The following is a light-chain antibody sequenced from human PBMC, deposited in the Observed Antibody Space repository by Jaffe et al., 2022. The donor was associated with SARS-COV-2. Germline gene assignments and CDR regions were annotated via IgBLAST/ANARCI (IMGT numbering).Light chain of an antibody. J-gene: IGKJ3*01. CDR1: QNISSY. CDR3: QQSFSLPFS. V-gene: IGKV1-39*01. CDR2: AAS. Sequence: DIQMTQSPSPLSASVGDRVTITCRASQNISSYLNWYQQKPGKAPNLLIYAASSLQSGVPSRFSGSGSGTDFTLTISSLQSEDFATYYCQQSFSLPFSFGPGTKVDFK.